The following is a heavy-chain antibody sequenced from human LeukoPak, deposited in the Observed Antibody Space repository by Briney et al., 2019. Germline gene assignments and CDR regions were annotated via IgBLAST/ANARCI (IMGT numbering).Heavy chain of an antibody. Sequence: PSETLSLTCTVSGGSISSYYWSWIRQPPGKGLEWIGYIYYSGSTNYNPSLKSRVTISVDTSKNQFSLKLSSVTAADTAAYYCARTYSGWYFDYWGQGTLVTVSS. CDR2: IYYSGST. CDR3: ARTYSGWYFDY. D-gene: IGHD6-19*01. J-gene: IGHJ4*02. V-gene: IGHV4-59*01. CDR1: GGSISSYY.